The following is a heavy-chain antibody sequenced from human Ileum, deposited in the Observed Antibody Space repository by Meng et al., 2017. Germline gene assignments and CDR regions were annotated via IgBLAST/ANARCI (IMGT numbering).Heavy chain of an antibody. J-gene: IGHJ4*02. Sequence: QGQRQESGPGLVKPSGTLSLTCAGSGDSISSSGWWSWVRQPLGKGLEWIGQIYQSGSTNYNPSLKSRVTISIDRSENQLSLKLSPVTAADTAVYYCARHIVGPTPGMEYWGQGTLVTVSS. CDR1: GDSISSSGW. V-gene: IGHV4-4*02. CDR2: IYQSGST. CDR3: ARHIVGPTPGMEY. D-gene: IGHD1-26*01.